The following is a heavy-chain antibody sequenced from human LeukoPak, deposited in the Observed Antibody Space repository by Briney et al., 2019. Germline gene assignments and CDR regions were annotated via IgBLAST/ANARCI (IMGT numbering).Heavy chain of an antibody. V-gene: IGHV1-18*01. CDR2: ISAYNGNT. CDR3: ARRMYIVVVPAATPFDY. J-gene: IGHJ4*02. D-gene: IGHD2-2*01. Sequence: GGSVKVSCKASGYTFTSYGISWVRQAPGQGVEWMGWISAYNGNTNYAQKLQGRVTMTTDTPTSTAYMERRSLRSDCTAVHYGARRMYIVVVPAATPFDYWGQGTLVTVSS. CDR1: GYTFTSYG.